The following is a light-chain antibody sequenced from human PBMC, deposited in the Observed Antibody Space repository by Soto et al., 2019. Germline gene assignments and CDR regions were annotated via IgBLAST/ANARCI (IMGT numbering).Light chain of an antibody. CDR3: QQYNSYSPAT. J-gene: IGKJ1*01. CDR1: QSIRRW. Sequence: DIQMTQSPSMLSASVGDGVTIACRASQSIRRWLAWYQQKPGKAPKLLIFDASTLESGVPSRFSGRGSETEFTLTISSLQPDDFATYYCQQYNSYSPATFGQGTKVEI. V-gene: IGKV1-5*01. CDR2: DAS.